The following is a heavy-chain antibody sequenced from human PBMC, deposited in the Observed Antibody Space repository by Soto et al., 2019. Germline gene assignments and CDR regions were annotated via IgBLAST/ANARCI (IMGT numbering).Heavy chain of an antibody. Sequence: TLSLTCTVSGASVSSAGIYWSWIRQHPEKGLEWIGYVFYTGITYYTPSLKSRVTISVDTSKNQFYLNLTSVTAADTAVYYCARNRGSSKAYYFDSWGQGTLVSVSS. CDR1: GASVSSAGIY. CDR3: ARNRGSSKAYYFDS. J-gene: IGHJ4*02. V-gene: IGHV4-31*03. CDR2: VFYTGIT. D-gene: IGHD1-26*01.